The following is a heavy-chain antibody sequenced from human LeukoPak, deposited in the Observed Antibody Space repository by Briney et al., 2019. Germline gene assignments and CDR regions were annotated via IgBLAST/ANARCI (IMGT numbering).Heavy chain of an antibody. D-gene: IGHD3-22*01. CDR2: INPNSGGT. Sequence: ASVKVSCKASGYTFTGYYMHWVRQAPGQGLEWMGWINPNSGGTNYAQKFQGRVTMTRDTSISTAYMELSRLRSDDTAVYYCARYGYYYDSSGYSPNWFDPWGQGTLVTVSS. J-gene: IGHJ5*02. CDR3: ARYGYYYDSSGYSPNWFDP. CDR1: GYTFTGYY. V-gene: IGHV1-2*02.